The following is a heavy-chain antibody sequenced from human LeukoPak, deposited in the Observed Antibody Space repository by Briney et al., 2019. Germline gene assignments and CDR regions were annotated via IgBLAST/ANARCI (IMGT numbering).Heavy chain of an antibody. CDR3: ARDNKGQREAFDI. V-gene: IGHV4-59*01. CDR2: IYYSGNT. CDR1: GGSISSYY. D-gene: IGHD2/OR15-2a*01. Sequence: SETLSLTCTVSGGSISSYYWSWIRQPPGKGLEWIGYIYYSGNTNYNPSLKSRVTISVDTSKNQFSLKLSSVTAADTAVYYCARDNKGQREAFDIWGQGTMVTVSS. J-gene: IGHJ3*02.